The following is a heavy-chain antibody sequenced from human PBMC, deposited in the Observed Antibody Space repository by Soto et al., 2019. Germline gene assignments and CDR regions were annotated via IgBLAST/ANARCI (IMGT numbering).Heavy chain of an antibody. V-gene: IGHV3-30*18. Sequence: QVQLVESGGGVVQPGRSLRLSCAASGFTFSTYGMDWVRQAPGKGLEWVAVISYDGVNKYYADSVKGRFTISRDNSKNTLYLQMNSLRADDTAVYYCAKSVYNWNDGFFDYWGQGTLVTVSS. D-gene: IGHD1-1*01. J-gene: IGHJ4*02. CDR2: ISYDGVNK. CDR1: GFTFSTYG. CDR3: AKSVYNWNDGFFDY.